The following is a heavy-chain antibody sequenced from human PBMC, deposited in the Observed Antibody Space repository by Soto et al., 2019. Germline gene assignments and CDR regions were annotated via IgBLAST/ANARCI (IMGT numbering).Heavy chain of an antibody. D-gene: IGHD4-4*01. CDR3: AKVQYSNYVYYYGMDV. J-gene: IGHJ6*02. V-gene: IGHV3-30*18. Sequence: GPLRLSGAASVFTFSSYGMHWVREAPGKGLEWVAVISYDGINKYYADSVKGRFTISRDNSKNTLYLQMNSLRAEDTAVYYCAKVQYSNYVYYYGMDVWGQGTTVTVSS. CDR2: ISYDGINK. CDR1: VFTFSSYG.